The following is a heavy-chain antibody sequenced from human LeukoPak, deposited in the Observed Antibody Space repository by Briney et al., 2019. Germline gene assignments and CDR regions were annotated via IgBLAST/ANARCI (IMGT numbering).Heavy chain of an antibody. Sequence: ASVKVSCKASGYTFTSYDINWVRQATGQGLEWMRWMNPNSGNTGYAQKFQGRVTMTRNTSISTASMELSSLRSQATALYYCATRVSGRYVTLNWNEEDFWGQGTLVTASS. CDR1: GYTFTSYD. CDR2: MNPNSGNT. J-gene: IGHJ4*01. CDR3: ATRVSGRYVTLNWNEEDF. D-gene: IGHD1-1*01. V-gene: IGHV1-8*01.